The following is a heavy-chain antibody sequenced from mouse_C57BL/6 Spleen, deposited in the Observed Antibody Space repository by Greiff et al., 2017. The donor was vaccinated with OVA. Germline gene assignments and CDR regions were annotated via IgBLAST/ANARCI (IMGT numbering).Heavy chain of an antibody. V-gene: IGHV1-52*01. D-gene: IGHD2-3*01. Sequence: QVQLQQPGAELVRPGSSVKLSCKASGYTFTSYWMHWVKQRPIQGLEWIGNIDPSDSETPYNQKFKDKATLTVDKSSSTAYMQLSSLTSEDSAVYYCAIFDGYYEGYWGQGTTLTVSA. CDR3: AIFDGYYEGY. CDR1: GYTFTSYW. CDR2: IDPSDSET. J-gene: IGHJ2*01.